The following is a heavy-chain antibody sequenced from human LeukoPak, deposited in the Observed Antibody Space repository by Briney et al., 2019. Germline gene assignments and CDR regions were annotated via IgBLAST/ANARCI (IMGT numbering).Heavy chain of an antibody. CDR1: GYTFTKYD. V-gene: IGHV1-18*01. CDR2: ISTHNGHT. Sequence: ASMKVSCKASGYTFTKYDISWVRQAPGQGLEWMGWISTHNGHTSYAQKFQDRVTMTIDTSTTTAYMELRSLGSDDTAVYYCARDLPASIAAAHLWGQGTLVTVSS. D-gene: IGHD6-13*01. J-gene: IGHJ1*01. CDR3: ARDLPASIAAAHL.